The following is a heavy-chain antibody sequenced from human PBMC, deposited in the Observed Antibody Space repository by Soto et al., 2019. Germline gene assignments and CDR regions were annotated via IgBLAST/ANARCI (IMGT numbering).Heavy chain of an antibody. J-gene: IGHJ6*02. CDR3: ARGIRFLEWFGRYYYGMDV. V-gene: IGHV1-69*13. CDR2: IIPIFGTA. Sequence: ASVKVSCKASGGTFSSYAISWVRQAPGQGLEWMGGIIPIFGTANYAQKFQGRVTITADESTSTAYMELSSLRSEDTAVYYCARGIRFLEWFGRYYYGMDVWGQGTTVTVSS. D-gene: IGHD3-3*01. CDR1: GGTFSSYA.